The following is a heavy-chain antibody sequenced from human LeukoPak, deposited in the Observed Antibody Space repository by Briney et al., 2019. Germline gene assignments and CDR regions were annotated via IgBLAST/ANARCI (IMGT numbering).Heavy chain of an antibody. Sequence: SETLSLTCTVSGGSISSYYWRWLRQPAGKGLEWIGRIYTSGSTNYNPSLKSRVTMSVDTSKNQFSLKLSSVTAADTAVYYCARGTAIAAAGYPWGQRTLVTVSS. CDR3: ARGTAIAAAGYP. D-gene: IGHD6-13*01. CDR2: IYTSGST. V-gene: IGHV4-4*07. J-gene: IGHJ5*02. CDR1: GGSISSYY.